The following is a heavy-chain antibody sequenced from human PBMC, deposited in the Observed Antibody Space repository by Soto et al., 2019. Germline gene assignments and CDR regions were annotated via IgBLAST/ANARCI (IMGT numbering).Heavy chain of an antibody. CDR3: ARDKGYCSDTSCPDFDY. V-gene: IGHV1-69*13. CDR2: IIPIFGTA. CDR1: GGTFSSYA. J-gene: IGHJ4*02. Sequence: SVKVSCKASGGTFSSYAISWVRQAPGQGLEWMGGIIPIFGTANYAQKFQGRVTITADESTSTAYMELSRLRSEDTAVYYCARDKGYCSDTSCPDFDYWGQGTLVTVSS. D-gene: IGHD2-15*01.